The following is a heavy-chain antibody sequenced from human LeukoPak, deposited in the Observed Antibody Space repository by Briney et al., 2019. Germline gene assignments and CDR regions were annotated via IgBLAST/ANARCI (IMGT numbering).Heavy chain of an antibody. CDR2: INHSGST. Sequence: SETLSLTCDVSGGSISSGLYSWSWIRQPPGKGLEWIGEINHSGSTNYNPSLKSRVTISVDTSKNQFSLKLSSVTAADTAVYYCARELSYFDYWGQGTLVTVSS. J-gene: IGHJ4*02. V-gene: IGHV4-39*07. CDR3: ARELSYFDY. CDR1: GGSISSGLYS.